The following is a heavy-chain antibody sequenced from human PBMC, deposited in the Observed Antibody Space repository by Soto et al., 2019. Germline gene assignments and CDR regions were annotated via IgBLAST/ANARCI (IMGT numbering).Heavy chain of an antibody. CDR1: GFTFSSYW. V-gene: IGHV3-7*01. D-gene: IGHD6-19*01. CDR2: IKQDGSEK. J-gene: IGHJ4*02. CDR3: AREGIAVAGTGFDY. Sequence: GGSLRLSCAASGFTFSSYWMSWVRQAPGKGLEWVANIKQDGSEKYYVDSVKGRFTISRDNAKNSLYLQMNSLRAEDTAVYYCAREGIAVAGTGFDYWGQGTLVTVSS.